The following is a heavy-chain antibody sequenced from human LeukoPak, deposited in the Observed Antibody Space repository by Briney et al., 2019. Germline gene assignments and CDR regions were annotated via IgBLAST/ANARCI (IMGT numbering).Heavy chain of an antibody. V-gene: IGHV3-74*01. Sequence: GGSLRLSCAASGFTLSNYWMNWVRQVPGKGLVWVSHINSDGSNIRYADSVKGRFTISRDNSKNTLYLQMNSLRVEDTALYYCARAPYDILTGSYFDFWGQGTLVTVSS. CDR3: ARAPYDILTGSYFDF. D-gene: IGHD3-9*01. CDR1: GFTLSNYW. CDR2: INSDGSNI. J-gene: IGHJ4*02.